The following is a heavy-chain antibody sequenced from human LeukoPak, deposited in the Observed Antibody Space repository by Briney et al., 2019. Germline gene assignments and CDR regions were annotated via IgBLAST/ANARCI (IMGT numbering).Heavy chain of an antibody. CDR1: GFPVSSNY. J-gene: IGHJ4*02. CDR3: AQIAVAGTLDY. D-gene: IGHD6-19*01. CDR2: IYSGGST. Sequence: PGGSPRLSCAASGFPVSSNYMSWVRQAPGKGLEWVSVIYSGGSTYYADSVKGRFTISRDNSKNTLYLQMNSLRAEDTAVYYCAQIAVAGTLDYWGQGTLVTVSS. V-gene: IGHV3-53*01.